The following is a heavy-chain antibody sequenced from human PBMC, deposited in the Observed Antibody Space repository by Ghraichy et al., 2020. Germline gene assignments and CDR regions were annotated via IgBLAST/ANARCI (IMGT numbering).Heavy chain of an antibody. CDR2: FDPEDGET. V-gene: IGHV1-24*01. D-gene: IGHD3-22*01. CDR1: GYTLTELS. J-gene: IGHJ2*01. Sequence: ASVKVSCKVSGYTLTELSMHWVRQAPGKGLEWMGGFDPEDGETIYAQKFQGRVTMTEDTSTDTAYMELSSLRSEDTAVYYCATATMIVVVNPFYWYFDLWGRGTLVTVSS. CDR3: ATATMIVVVNPFYWYFDL.